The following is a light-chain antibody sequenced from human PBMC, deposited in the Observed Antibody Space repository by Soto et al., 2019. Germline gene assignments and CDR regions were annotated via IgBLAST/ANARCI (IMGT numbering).Light chain of an antibody. CDR2: GAF. CDR3: QQRNIWPPVT. CDR1: QSVSSSY. V-gene: IGKV3D-20*02. J-gene: IGKJ5*01. Sequence: NVLTQSPGTMSLSPGERATLSCRASQSVSSSYLAWYQQKPGQPPRLLIYGAFNRAAGIPARFSGSGSGTDFTLTISSLEPEDSAVYYCQQRNIWPPVTFGQGTRLAI.